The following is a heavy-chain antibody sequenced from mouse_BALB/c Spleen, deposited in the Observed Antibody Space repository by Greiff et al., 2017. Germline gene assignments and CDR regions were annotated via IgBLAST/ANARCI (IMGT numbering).Heavy chain of an antibody. CDR1: GFTFSSYG. J-gene: IGHJ2*01. CDR2: ISSGGSYT. V-gene: IGHV5-6*01. CDR3: ARQDRRYGSSY. Sequence: EVQGVESGGDLVKPGGSLKLSCAASGFTFSSYGMSWVRQTPDKRLEWVATISSGGSYTYYPDSVKGRFTISRDNAKNTLYLQMSSLKSEDTAMYYCARQDRRYGSSYWGQGTTLTVSS. D-gene: IGHD1-1*01.